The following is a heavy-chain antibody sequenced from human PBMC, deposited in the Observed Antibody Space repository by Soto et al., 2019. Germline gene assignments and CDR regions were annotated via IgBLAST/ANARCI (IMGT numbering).Heavy chain of an antibody. CDR2: IWYHGRSQ. V-gene: IGHV3-33*01. J-gene: IGHJ6*02. Sequence: QVQLVESGGGVVQPGRSLRLSCAATGFNFSRYGMHWVRQAPGKGLEWVAVIWYHGRSQFSADSVQGRFTISRDNSKKTLYLHMNRLRPEDTAEYYCARWGRDMDVWGQETTVTVSS. D-gene: IGHD3-16*01. CDR1: GFNFSRYG. CDR3: ARWGRDMDV.